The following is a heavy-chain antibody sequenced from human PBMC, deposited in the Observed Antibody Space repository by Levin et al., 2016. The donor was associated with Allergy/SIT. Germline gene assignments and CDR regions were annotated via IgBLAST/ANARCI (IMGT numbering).Heavy chain of an antibody. Sequence: GGSLRLSCKGSGYTFISYWIAWVRQMPGKGLEWMGVIYPGDSGTRYNPSFQGQVTMSADKSLSTAYLQWRSLQASDTAIYYCARQHGTYYLDYWGEGTLVTVSS. V-gene: IGHV5-51*01. J-gene: IGHJ4*02. CDR1: GYTFISYW. D-gene: IGHD1-26*01. CDR2: IYPGDSGT. CDR3: ARQHGTYYLDY.